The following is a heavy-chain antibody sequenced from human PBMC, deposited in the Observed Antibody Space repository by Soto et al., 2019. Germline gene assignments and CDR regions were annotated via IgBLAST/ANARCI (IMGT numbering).Heavy chain of an antibody. D-gene: IGHD2-21*01. Sequence: EVQLVESGGALVQPGGSLRLSCAASGFTFSTYWMHWVRQGPGKGLVWVSRIRGDGTRTNYADSVRGRFTVSRDNAKNTLYLQINSLTAEDTAVYYCARGTLTSIDMVDYWGQGTTVTVSS. CDR2: IRGDGTRT. CDR1: GFTFSTYW. J-gene: IGHJ4*02. CDR3: ARGTLTSIDMVDY. V-gene: IGHV3-74*01.